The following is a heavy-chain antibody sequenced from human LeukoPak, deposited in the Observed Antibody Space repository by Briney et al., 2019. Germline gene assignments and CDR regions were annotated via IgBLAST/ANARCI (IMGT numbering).Heavy chain of an antibody. Sequence: PSETLSLTCTVSGGSISSGGYYWSWIRQHPGKGLEWIGYIYYSGSTNYNPSLKSRVTISVDTSKNQFSLKLSSVTAADTAVYYCAGVAANPSYYYYYGMDVWGQGTTVTVSS. D-gene: IGHD2-15*01. V-gene: IGHV4-61*08. CDR2: IYYSGST. J-gene: IGHJ6*02. CDR1: GGSISSGGYY. CDR3: AGVAANPSYYYYYGMDV.